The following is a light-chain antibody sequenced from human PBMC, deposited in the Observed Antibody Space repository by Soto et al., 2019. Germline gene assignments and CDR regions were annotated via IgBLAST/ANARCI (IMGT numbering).Light chain of an antibody. CDR2: EGS. CDR3: CSYAGNPYV. Sequence: LTQPAPLSGAPWQAIALSRTGTSKDVWGFNSFSWYQQHPGKAPKLMIYEGSKRPSGVSDRFSGSKSGNTASLTISGLQAEDEADYYCCSYAGNPYVFGTGTKVTVL. V-gene: IGLV2-23*01. J-gene: IGLJ1*01. CDR1: SKDVWGFNS.